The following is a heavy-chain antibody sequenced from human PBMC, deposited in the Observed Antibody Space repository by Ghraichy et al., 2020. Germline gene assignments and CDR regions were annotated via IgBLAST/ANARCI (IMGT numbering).Heavy chain of an antibody. CDR3: ARDGGPNSYYYTMDV. J-gene: IGHJ6*02. CDR1: GYTFTTYG. Sequence: ASVKVSCKASGYTFTTYGISWVRQAPGQGLEWMGWISAYNGDTNSAQKVQGRITMTTDTSTYTAYMELRSLRSDDTAVYYCARDGGPNSYYYTMDVWGQGTTVTVSS. CDR2: ISAYNGDT. D-gene: IGHD2-15*01. V-gene: IGHV1-18*01.